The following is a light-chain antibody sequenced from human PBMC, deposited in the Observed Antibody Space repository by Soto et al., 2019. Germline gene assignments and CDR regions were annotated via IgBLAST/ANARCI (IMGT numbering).Light chain of an antibody. Sequence: DIQMTQSPSSLSASVGDRVTITCRASQSIGNDLGWYQQKPGKAPKRLIYGASSLQSGVPSRFSGSGSGTEFTLTISSLQPEDFATYYCLQHNSYPLTFGGGTKVEIK. CDR2: GAS. J-gene: IGKJ4*01. CDR3: LQHNSYPLT. CDR1: QSIGND. V-gene: IGKV1-17*01.